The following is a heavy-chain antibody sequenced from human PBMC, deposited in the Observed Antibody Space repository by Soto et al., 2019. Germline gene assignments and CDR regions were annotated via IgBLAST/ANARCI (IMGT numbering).Heavy chain of an antibody. Sequence: GGSLRLSCAASGFTFSSYSMNWVRQAPGKGLEWVSYISSSSSTIYYADSVKGRFTISRDNAKNTLYLQMNSLRAEDTAVYYCAKDHRDYGDYVGPYYFDYWGQGTLVTVSS. CDR3: AKDHRDYGDYVGPYYFDY. J-gene: IGHJ4*02. CDR2: ISSSSSTI. CDR1: GFTFSSYS. D-gene: IGHD4-17*01. V-gene: IGHV3-48*01.